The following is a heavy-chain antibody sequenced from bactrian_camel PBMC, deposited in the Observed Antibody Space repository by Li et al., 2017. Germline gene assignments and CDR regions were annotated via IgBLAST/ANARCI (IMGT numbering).Heavy chain of an antibody. Sequence: HVQLVESGGGLVQPGGSLRLSCAASRGTYSPNCMGWFRQSPGKERELVARIGVPGASTYADSVKGRCTIARDNTKNTVYLQMISLESEDTALYYCAAGPWYTDEYKYWGQGTQVTVS. CDR1: RGTYSPNC. V-gene: IGHV3S53*01. CDR3: AAGPWYTDEYKY. J-gene: IGHJ4*01. CDR2: IGVPGAS. D-gene: IGHD6*01.